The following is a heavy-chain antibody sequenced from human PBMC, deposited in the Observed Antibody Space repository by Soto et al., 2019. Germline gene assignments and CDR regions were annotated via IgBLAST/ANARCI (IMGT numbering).Heavy chain of an antibody. D-gene: IGHD3-3*01. CDR2: IYYSGST. CDR3: ARIGDFWSGYYNDY. J-gene: IGHJ4*02. Sequence: QVQLQESGPGLVKPSETLSLTCTVSGGSISSYYSSWIRQPTGKGLEWTGYIYYSGSTNYNPSLKSRVTISVDTSKNQFSLKLISVTAADTAVYYCARIGDFWSGYYNDYWGQGTLVTVSS. CDR1: GGSISSYY. V-gene: IGHV4-59*01.